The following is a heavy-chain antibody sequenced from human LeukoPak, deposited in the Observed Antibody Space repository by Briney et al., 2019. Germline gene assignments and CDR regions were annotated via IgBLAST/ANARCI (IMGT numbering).Heavy chain of an antibody. D-gene: IGHD4-17*01. Sequence: GGSLRLSCAASGFTFSSSGMNWVRQAPGKGLEWVSYISSSGSTIYYADSMKGRFTTSRDNAKDSLYLQMNSLRDEDTAVYYCARGTDPYGYFDYWGQGTLVTVSS. CDR1: GFTFSSSG. J-gene: IGHJ4*02. V-gene: IGHV3-48*02. CDR2: ISSSGSTI. CDR3: ARGTDPYGYFDY.